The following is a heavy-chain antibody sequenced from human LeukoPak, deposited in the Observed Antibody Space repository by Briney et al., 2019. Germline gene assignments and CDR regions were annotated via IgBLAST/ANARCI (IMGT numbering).Heavy chain of an antibody. V-gene: IGHV3-21*01. Sequence: GGSLRLSCAASGFTFSSYSMNWVRQAPGEWLGWVSSIRISSYIYYPDSRKGRFNISRDNAKNSLYLQMNSLRAEDTAVYYCARDRDSGYDWRGHYYYYGMDVWGQGTTVTVSS. CDR2: IRISSYI. CDR1: GFTFSSYS. CDR3: ARDRDSGYDWRGHYYYYGMDV. J-gene: IGHJ6*02. D-gene: IGHD5-12*01.